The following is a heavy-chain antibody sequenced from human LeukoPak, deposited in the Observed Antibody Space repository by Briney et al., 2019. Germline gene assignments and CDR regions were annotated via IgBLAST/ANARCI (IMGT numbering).Heavy chain of an antibody. V-gene: IGHV3-53*01. CDR1: GDSISPYY. J-gene: IGHJ4*02. CDR2: IYSADSA. Sequence: ETLSLTCTVSGDSISPYYWGWIRQPPGKGLEWVSVIYSADSAYYADSVRGRFTISRDNSKNTLYLQMNSLRADDTAVYYCAREVGGGATNYFDYWGQGTLVTVSS. D-gene: IGHD1-26*01. CDR3: AREVGGGATNYFDY.